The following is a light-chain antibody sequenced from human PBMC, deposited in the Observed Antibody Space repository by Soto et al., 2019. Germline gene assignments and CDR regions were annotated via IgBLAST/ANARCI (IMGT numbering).Light chain of an antibody. CDR1: DSNIGSEN. V-gene: IGLV1-44*01. J-gene: IGLJ3*02. CDR2: ANN. CDR3: AAWDDSLKGWV. Sequence: QSVPTQPPSASGTPGQRVTISCSGSDSNIGSENVNWYQQVPGTAPKLLIYANNQRPSGVPDRFSVSKSGTSASLAIGGLQSEDEADYYCAAWDDSLKGWVFGGGTKLTVL.